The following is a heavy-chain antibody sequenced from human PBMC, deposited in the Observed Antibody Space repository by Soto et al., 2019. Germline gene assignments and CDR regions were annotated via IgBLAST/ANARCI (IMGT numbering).Heavy chain of an antibody. D-gene: IGHD4-17*01. Sequence: QVQLVQSGAEVKKPGSAVKVSCKASGGTFSSYAISWVRHAPGQGLDWLGGIIPIFGTANYAQKFQGRVTITADESTSTAYMELSSLRSEDTAVYYCARSAWGIGDYVTTFDYWGQGTLVTVSS. CDR2: IIPIFGTA. CDR3: ARSAWGIGDYVTTFDY. V-gene: IGHV1-69*01. CDR1: GGTFSSYA. J-gene: IGHJ4*02.